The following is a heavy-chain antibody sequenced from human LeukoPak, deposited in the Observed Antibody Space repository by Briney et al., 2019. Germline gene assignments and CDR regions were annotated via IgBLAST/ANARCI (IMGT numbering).Heavy chain of an antibody. J-gene: IGHJ4*02. CDR3: AKIPVSYSSGWSNFDY. CDR2: ISSSSSTI. CDR1: GFTFSSYS. V-gene: IGHV3-48*02. Sequence: GGSLRLSCAASGFTFSSYSMNWVRQAPGKGLEWVSYISSSSSTIYYADSVKGRFTISRDNAKNSLYLQMNSLRDEDTAVYYCAKIPVSYSSGWSNFDYWGQGTLVTVSS. D-gene: IGHD6-19*01.